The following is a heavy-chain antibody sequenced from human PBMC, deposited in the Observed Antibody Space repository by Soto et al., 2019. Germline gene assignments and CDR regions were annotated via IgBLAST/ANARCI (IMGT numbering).Heavy chain of an antibody. CDR1: GFSLSTSGVG. D-gene: IGHD3-3*02. CDR2: IYWDDDK. J-gene: IGHJ4*02. Sequence: QITLKESGPTLVKPTQTLTLTCTLSGFSLSTSGVGVGWIRQPPGKALEWLALIYWDDDKRYSPSLKSRLTITKDTTKNQVVLTMTNMDPVDTATYYRAHIKAFTGTDYWGQGTLVTVSS. V-gene: IGHV2-5*02. CDR3: AHIKAFTGTDY.